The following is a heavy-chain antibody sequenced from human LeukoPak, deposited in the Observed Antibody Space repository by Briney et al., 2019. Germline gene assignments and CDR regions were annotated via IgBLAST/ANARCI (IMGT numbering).Heavy chain of an antibody. J-gene: IGHJ6*03. Sequence: GASVKVSCKASGYTFTSYYMHWVRQAPGQGLEWMGIINPSGGSTSYAQKFQGRVTMTRDMSTSTVYMELSSLRSEDTAVYYCAREGASYYYDSSGYSNYYYYYMDVWGKGTTVTVSS. D-gene: IGHD3-22*01. CDR3: AREGASYYYDSSGYSNYYYYYMDV. CDR1: GYTFTSYY. V-gene: IGHV1-46*01. CDR2: INPSGGST.